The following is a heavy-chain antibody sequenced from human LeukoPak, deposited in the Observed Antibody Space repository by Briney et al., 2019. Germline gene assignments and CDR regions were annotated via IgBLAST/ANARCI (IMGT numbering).Heavy chain of an antibody. CDR1: GFTFSSYW. D-gene: IGHD3-10*01. Sequence: PGGSLRLSCAASGFTFSSYWMHWVRQAPGKGLVWVSRINSDGSSTSYADSVKGRFTISRDNAKNTLYLQMNSLRAGDTAVYYCARGGSPDPSVYMDVWGKGTTVTISS. CDR2: INSDGSST. CDR3: ARGGSPDPSVYMDV. J-gene: IGHJ6*03. V-gene: IGHV3-74*01.